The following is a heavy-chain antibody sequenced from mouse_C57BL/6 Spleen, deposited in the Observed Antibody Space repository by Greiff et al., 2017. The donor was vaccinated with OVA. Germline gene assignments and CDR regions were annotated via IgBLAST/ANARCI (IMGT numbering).Heavy chain of an antibody. CDR1: GFTFSSYA. V-gene: IGHV5-4*01. CDR2: ISDGGSYT. CDR3: ARDGAARAGFAD. J-gene: IGHJ3*01. D-gene: IGHD3-1*01. Sequence: DVKLVESGGGLVKPGGSLKLSCAASGFTFSSYAMSWVRQTPEKRLEWVATISDGGSYTYYPDNVKGRFTISRDNAKNNLYLQMSHLKSEDTAMYDCARDGAARAGFADWGQGTLVTVSA.